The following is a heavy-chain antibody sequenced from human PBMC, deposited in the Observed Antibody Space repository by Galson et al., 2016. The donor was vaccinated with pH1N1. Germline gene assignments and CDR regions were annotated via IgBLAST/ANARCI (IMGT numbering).Heavy chain of an antibody. V-gene: IGHV1-69*06. CDR2: IIPIFGTT. D-gene: IGHD3-10*01. Sequence: SVKVSCKASGGTFSNYDISWVRQAPGQGLEWMGGIIPIFGTTDYAQKFQGRVTITADKTTSTGYMELTSLRSEDTAVYFCASDSKGYYGSGTSIQDHFYYGMDVWGQGTTVTVSS. CDR1: GGTFSNYD. J-gene: IGHJ6*02. CDR3: ASDSKGYYGSGTSIQDHFYYGMDV.